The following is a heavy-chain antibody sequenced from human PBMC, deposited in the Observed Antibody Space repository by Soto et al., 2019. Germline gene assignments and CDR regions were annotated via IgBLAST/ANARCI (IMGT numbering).Heavy chain of an antibody. CDR1: GFTFSSYG. V-gene: IGHV3-30*18. CDR3: AKDGGYRSSWYSLAS. CDR2: ISYDGSNK. J-gene: IGHJ4*02. D-gene: IGHD6-13*01. Sequence: GGSLRLSCAASGFTFSSYGMHWVRQAPGKGLEWVAVISYDGSNKYYADSVKGRFTISRDNSKNTLYLQMNSLRGEDTAVYYCAKDGGYRSSWYSLASWGQGAVVTVSS.